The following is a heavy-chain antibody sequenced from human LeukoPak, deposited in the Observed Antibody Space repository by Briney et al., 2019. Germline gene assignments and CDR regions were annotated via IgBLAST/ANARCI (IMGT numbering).Heavy chain of an antibody. CDR1: GGSISSYY. J-gene: IGHJ4*02. V-gene: IGHV4-59*01. CDR2: IYYSGST. D-gene: IGHD3-22*01. CDR3: ARAPDSSQAY. Sequence: SETLSLTCTVSGGSISSYYWSWIRQPPGKGLEWIGCIYYSGSTNYNPSLKSRVTISVDTSKNQFSLKLSSVTAADTAVYYCARAPDSSQAYWGQGTLVTVSS.